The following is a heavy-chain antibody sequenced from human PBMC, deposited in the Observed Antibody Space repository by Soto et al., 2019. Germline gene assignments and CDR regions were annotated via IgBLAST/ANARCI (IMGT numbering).Heavy chain of an antibody. CDR3: AKGRGGSGSLTPRVDF. J-gene: IGHJ4*02. V-gene: IGHV3-23*01. CDR1: GFTFNNYA. D-gene: IGHD3-10*01. CDR2: ISGGGDTT. Sequence: EVQLLESGGGLVQPGGALRLSCAASGFTFNNYAMTWVRQAPGKGLEWVSAISGGGDTTSYADSVKGRFTVSRDGSKNTLYLQMGNLIAEDTALYYCAKGRGGSGSLTPRVDFWGQGTLVTVSS.